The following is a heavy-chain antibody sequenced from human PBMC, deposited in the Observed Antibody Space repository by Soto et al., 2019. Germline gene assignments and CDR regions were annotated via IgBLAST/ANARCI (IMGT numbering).Heavy chain of an antibody. CDR1: GFTFSSYT. J-gene: IGHJ4*02. Sequence: EVPLVEPGGGLVKPGGSLRLSCAAAGFTFSSYTINWVRQAPGKGLEWVSSISSSSSYIYYADSVKGRFTISRDNAKNSLHLQMNSLRAEYTAVYYGGIPVGATRGYYVDYWGQGALVTVSS. D-gene: IGHD1-26*01. CDR2: ISSSSSYI. CDR3: GIPVGATRGYYVDY. V-gene: IGHV3-21*06.